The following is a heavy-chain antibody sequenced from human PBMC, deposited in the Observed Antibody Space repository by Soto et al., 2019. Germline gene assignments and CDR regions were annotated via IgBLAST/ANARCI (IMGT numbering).Heavy chain of an antibody. D-gene: IGHD3-22*01. CDR2: SYHSGGA. V-gene: IGHV4-30-2*01. J-gene: IGHJ4*02. Sequence: QLQLQESGSGLVKPSQTLSLTCAVSGDSISSGGYSWHWIRQPPGKGLEWIGYSYHSGGADYKPSLKNRVTITVDSSKNQFSLKLTSVTAADTAMYYCARDSRSGYYLEYWGQGTLVTVSS. CDR1: GDSISSGGYS. CDR3: ARDSRSGYYLEY.